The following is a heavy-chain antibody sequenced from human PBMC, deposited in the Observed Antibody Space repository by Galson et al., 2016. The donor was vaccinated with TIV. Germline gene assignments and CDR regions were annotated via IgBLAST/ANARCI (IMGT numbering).Heavy chain of an antibody. J-gene: IGHJ4*02. D-gene: IGHD1-1*01. V-gene: IGHV3-21*04. CDR3: AKDQNVQYGALDY. Sequence: SLRLSCAASGFTFSSYKMNWVRQAPGKGLEWVSSISSRSSYTHYADSVKGRFSISRDNNKNSLYLQMNSLRPEDTALYYCAKDQNVQYGALDYWGQGTLVTVSS. CDR2: ISSRSSYT. CDR1: GFTFSSYK.